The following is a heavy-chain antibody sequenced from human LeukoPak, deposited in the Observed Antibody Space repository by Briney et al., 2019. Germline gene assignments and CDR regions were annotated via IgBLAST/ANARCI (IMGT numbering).Heavy chain of an antibody. J-gene: IGHJ5*02. D-gene: IGHD3-16*01. CDR2: TNPNSGAT. Sequence: ASVKVSCKASGYSFTGHYVHWVRQAPGQGLGWLGCTNPNSGATNYAQTFQGRVAMTSDTSVSTAYMEVRRLTSDDTAVYYCAKGLRQDLINWFDPWGQGTPVTVSS. V-gene: IGHV1-2*02. CDR1: GYSFTGHY. CDR3: AKGLRQDLINWFDP.